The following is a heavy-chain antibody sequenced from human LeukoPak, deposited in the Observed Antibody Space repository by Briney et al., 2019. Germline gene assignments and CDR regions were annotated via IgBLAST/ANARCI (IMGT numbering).Heavy chain of an antibody. CDR3: ARDRYGVDY. V-gene: IGHV4-39*07. CDR1: GGSISSSSYY. J-gene: IGHJ4*02. Sequence: SETLSLTCTVSGGSISSSSYYWGWIRQLPGKGLEWIGSIYYSGSTYYNPSLKSRVTISVDTSKNQFSLKLSSVTAADSAVYYCARDRYGVDYWGQGTLVTVSS. D-gene: IGHD4/OR15-4a*01. CDR2: IYYSGST.